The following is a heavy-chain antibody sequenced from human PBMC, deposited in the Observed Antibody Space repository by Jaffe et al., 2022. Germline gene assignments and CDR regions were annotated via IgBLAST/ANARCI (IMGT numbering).Heavy chain of an antibody. D-gene: IGHD2-21*02. CDR3: ARDPLAYCGGDCYSRRGSLGYFDY. V-gene: IGHV4-38-2*02. Sequence: QVQLQESGPGLVKPSETLSLTCAVSGYSISSGYYWGWIRQPPGKGLEWIGSIYHSGSTYYNPSLKSRVTISVDTSKNQFSLKLSSVTAADTAVYYCARDPLAYCGGDCYSRRGSLGYFDYWGQGTLVTVSS. J-gene: IGHJ4*02. CDR2: IYHSGST. CDR1: GYSISSGYY.